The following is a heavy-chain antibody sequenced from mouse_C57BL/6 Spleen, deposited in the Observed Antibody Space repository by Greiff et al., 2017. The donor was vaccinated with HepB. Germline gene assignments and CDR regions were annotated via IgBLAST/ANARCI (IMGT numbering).Heavy chain of an antibody. D-gene: IGHD1-1*01. J-gene: IGHJ2*01. CDR1: GYTFTSYW. CDR3: ARPYGSSYGGFDY. V-gene: IGHV1-64*01. CDR2: IHPNSGST. Sequence: VQLQQPGAELVKPGASVKLSCKASGYTFTSYWMHWVKQRPGQGLEWIGMIHPNSGSTNYNEKFKSKATLTVDKSSSTAYMQLSSLTSEDSAVYYCARPYGSSYGGFDYWGQGTTLTVSS.